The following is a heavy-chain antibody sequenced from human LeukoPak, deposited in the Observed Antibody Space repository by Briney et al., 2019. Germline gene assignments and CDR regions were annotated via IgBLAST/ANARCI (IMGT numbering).Heavy chain of an antibody. CDR3: AREGDVDTATWHWFDP. V-gene: IGHV1-46*01. D-gene: IGHD5-18*01. CDR1: GYTFTSYY. CDR2: INPSGGST. J-gene: IGHJ5*02. Sequence: ASVTVSCQASGYTFTSYYMHWVRQAPGQGLEWMGIINPSGGSTSYAQKFQGRVTMTRDTSTSTVYMELSSLRSEDTAVYYCAREGDVDTATWHWFDPWGQGTLVTVSS.